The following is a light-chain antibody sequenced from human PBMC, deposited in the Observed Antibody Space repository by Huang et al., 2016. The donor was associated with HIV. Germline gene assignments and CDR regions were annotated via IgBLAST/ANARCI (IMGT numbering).Light chain of an antibody. V-gene: IGKV3-11*01. CDR2: AAS. CDR1: QSVSNY. Sequence: EIVSTQSPATLSLSSGERATLSCRASQSVSNYLACYQQKYGQAPRLLSYAASNRATCIPARFSVSGSGTDFTLTISSLEPEDFAIYYCQQRSHWLTFGGGTKVEIK. J-gene: IGKJ4*01. CDR3: QQRSHWLT.